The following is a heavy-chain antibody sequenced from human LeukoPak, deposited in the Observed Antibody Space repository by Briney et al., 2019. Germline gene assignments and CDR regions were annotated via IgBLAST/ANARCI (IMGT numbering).Heavy chain of an antibody. CDR3: SRVERSSINNYYYYMAV. CDR1: GFTFGENA. Sequence: GGSLRLSCTAFGFTFGENAMIWFRQSPGKGLEWVSLSRSRAHGGTTEYAASVMGRFTMSRDDSKNIAYLQMNSLETEDTAVYYCSRVERSSINNYYYYMAVWGKGTSVTVSS. J-gene: IGHJ6*03. CDR2: SRSRAHGGTT. V-gene: IGHV3-49*03. D-gene: IGHD2-2*01.